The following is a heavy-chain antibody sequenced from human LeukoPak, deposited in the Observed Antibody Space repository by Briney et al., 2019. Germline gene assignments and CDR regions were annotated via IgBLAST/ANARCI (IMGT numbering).Heavy chain of an antibody. D-gene: IGHD3-3*01. CDR3: ARSSGHSYYYYMDV. Sequence: ASGKVSCKASGYTFTSYDINWVRQATGQGLEWMGWINPNSGGTNYAQKFQGWVTMTRDTSISTAYMELSRLRSDDTAVYYCARSSGHSYYYYMDVWGKGTTVTVSS. CDR1: GYTFTSYD. CDR2: INPNSGGT. J-gene: IGHJ6*03. V-gene: IGHV1-2*04.